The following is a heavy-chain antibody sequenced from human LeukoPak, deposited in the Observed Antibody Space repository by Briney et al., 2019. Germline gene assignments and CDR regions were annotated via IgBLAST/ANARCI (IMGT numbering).Heavy chain of an antibody. D-gene: IGHD3-22*01. CDR3: ARVRYDSSGYYTDY. Sequence: SVKVSCKASGGTFSSYAISWVRQAPGQGLEWMGRIIPILGIANYAQKFQGRVTITADKSTSTAYMELSSLRSDDTAVYYCARVRYDSSGYYTDYWGQGTLVTVSS. J-gene: IGHJ4*02. CDR1: GGTFSSYA. V-gene: IGHV1-69*04. CDR2: IIPILGIA.